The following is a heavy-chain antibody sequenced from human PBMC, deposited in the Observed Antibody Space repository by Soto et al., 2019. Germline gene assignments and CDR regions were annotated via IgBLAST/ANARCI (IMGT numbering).Heavy chain of an antibody. CDR2: IYYSEST. D-gene: IGHD3-22*01. V-gene: IGHV4-59*01. CDR3: ARSLYYYDSSGYYRTYYFDY. J-gene: IGHJ4*02. Sequence: QVQLQESGPGLVKPSETLSLSCTVSGGSISRYYWSWIRQPPGKGLEWIGYIYYSESTNYNPSLKSRVTISVDTSKNQFSLNLTSVTAAYTAVYYCARSLYYYDSSGYYRTYYFDYWGQGTLVTVSS. CDR1: GGSISRYY.